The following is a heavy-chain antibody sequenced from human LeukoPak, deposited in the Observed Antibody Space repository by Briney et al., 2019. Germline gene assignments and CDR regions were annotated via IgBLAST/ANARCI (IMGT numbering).Heavy chain of an antibody. CDR1: GGSISSGGYY. J-gene: IGHJ4*02. CDR2: IYYSGST. V-gene: IGHV4-31*03. Sequence: SQTLSLTCTVSGGSISSGGYYWSWIRQHPGKGLEWIGYIYYSGSTYYNPSLKSRVTISVDTSKNQFSLQLNSVAPEDTAVYYCARGYSGSPGDYWGQGTLVTVSS. CDR3: ARGYSGSPGDY. D-gene: IGHD1-26*01.